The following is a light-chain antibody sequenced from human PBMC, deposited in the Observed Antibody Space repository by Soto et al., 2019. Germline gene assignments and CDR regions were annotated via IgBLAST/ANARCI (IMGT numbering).Light chain of an antibody. V-gene: IGKV3-15*01. CDR2: GAS. J-gene: IGKJ1*01. CDR1: QSVSSN. Sequence: EIVMTQSPATLSVSPGARDPLSCRASQSVSSNLAWYQQKPGQAPRLLIYGASTRATGIPARFSGSGSGTEFTLTISSLQSEDYAVYYCHQYNNWPPWTFGQGTKVE. CDR3: HQYNNWPPWT.